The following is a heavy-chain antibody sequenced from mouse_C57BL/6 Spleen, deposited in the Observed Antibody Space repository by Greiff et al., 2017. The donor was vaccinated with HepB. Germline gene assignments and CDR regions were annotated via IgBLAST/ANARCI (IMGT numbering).Heavy chain of an antibody. CDR2: IYPGDGDT. CDR3: ARGDSSGPYY. CDR1: GYAFSSYW. Sequence: VQLQQSGAELVKPGASVKISCKASGYAFSSYWMNWVKQRPGKGLERIGQIYPGDGDTNYNGKFKGKATLTADKSSSTAYMHTSSLTSEDPAVYFCARGDSSGPYYWGQGTTLTVSS. D-gene: IGHD3-2*02. J-gene: IGHJ2*01. V-gene: IGHV1-80*01.